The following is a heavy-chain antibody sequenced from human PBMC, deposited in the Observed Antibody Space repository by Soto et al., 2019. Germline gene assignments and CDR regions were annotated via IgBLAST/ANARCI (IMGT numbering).Heavy chain of an antibody. CDR2: ISGSGGST. V-gene: IGHV3-23*01. CDR1: GFTFSSYA. CDR3: AKETYYYYGMDV. Sequence: GGSLRLSCAASGFTFSSYAMSWVRQAPGKGLEWVSAISGSGGSTYYADSVRGRFTISRDNSKNTLYLQMNSLRAEDMAVYYCAKETYYYYGMDVWGQGTTVTVSS. J-gene: IGHJ6*01.